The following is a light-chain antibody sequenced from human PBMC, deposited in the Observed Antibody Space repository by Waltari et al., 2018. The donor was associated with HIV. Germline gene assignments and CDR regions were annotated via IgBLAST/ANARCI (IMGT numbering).Light chain of an antibody. CDR2: WAS. CDR3: QQYYSTPPT. J-gene: IGKJ1*01. V-gene: IGKV4-1*01. CDR1: QSISYSSRNMDY. Sequence: DIVMTQSPNSLALALGERATINFVSDQSISYSSRNMDYLAWYQQKPGQSPKLLIYWASTRDSGVPDRFSGSGSGTDFTLTIDSLQSEDVAVYFCQQYYSTPPTFGRGTKVEIK.